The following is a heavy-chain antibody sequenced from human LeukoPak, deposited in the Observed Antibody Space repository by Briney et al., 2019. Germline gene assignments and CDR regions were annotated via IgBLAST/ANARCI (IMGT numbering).Heavy chain of an antibody. CDR3: AREYCSSTSCYNIRHYYYYYYMDV. CDR1: GYTFTSYG. V-gene: IGHV1-18*01. J-gene: IGHJ6*03. D-gene: IGHD2-2*02. CDR2: ISAYNGNT. Sequence: ASVKVSCKASGYTFTSYGISWVRQAPGQGLEWMGWISAYNGNTNYAQKLQGRVTMTTDTSTSTAYMELRSLRSDDTAVYYCAREYCSSTSCYNIRHYYYYYYMDVWGKGTTVTVSS.